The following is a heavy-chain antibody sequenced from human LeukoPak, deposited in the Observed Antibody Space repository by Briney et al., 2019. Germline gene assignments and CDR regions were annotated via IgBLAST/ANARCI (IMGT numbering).Heavy chain of an antibody. Sequence: GGSLRLSCEVSGFTFSSYWMNWVRQAPGKGLEWVAVISYDGSNKYYADSVKGRFTISRDNSKNTLYLQMNSLRAEDTAVYYCARDAAAHFDYWGQGTLVTVSS. CDR2: ISYDGSNK. V-gene: IGHV3-30-3*01. CDR1: GFTFSSYW. D-gene: IGHD6-13*01. J-gene: IGHJ4*02. CDR3: ARDAAAHFDY.